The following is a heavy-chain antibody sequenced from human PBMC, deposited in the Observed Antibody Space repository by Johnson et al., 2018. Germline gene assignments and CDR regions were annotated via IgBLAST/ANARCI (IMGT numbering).Heavy chain of an antibody. Sequence: VQLVQSGADVKKPGESLKISCKGSGYSFANHWIAWVRQMPGKGLAYMGIILPGDSDARYSPSFRGQVTLSTDKSISTANLQWSSLKASDSAIYYCAIRLWGGDDAFVIWGQGTMVTVSS. CDR2: ILPGDSDA. V-gene: IGHV5-51*01. D-gene: IGHD3-3*01. CDR1: GYSFANHW. CDR3: AIRLWGGDDAFVI. J-gene: IGHJ3*02.